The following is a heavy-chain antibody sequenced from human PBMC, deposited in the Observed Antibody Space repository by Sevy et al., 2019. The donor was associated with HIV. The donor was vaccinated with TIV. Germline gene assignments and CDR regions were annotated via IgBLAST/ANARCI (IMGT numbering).Heavy chain of an antibody. J-gene: IGHJ3*02. Sequence: GRSLRLSCAASGFTFNKHGMNWVRQAPGKGLEWVSSISGSGGSAYYADSVKGRFTVSRDNSKDTLFLQMNGLRAEDTAVYYCAKDRVVLYPPDQGSFDIWGQGTMVTVSS. CDR2: ISGSGGSA. CDR1: GFTFNKHG. D-gene: IGHD2-8*02. CDR3: AKDRVVLYPPDQGSFDI. V-gene: IGHV3-23*01.